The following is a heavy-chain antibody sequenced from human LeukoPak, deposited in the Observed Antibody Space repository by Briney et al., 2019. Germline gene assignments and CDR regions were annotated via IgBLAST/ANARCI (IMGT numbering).Heavy chain of an antibody. J-gene: IGHJ4*02. D-gene: IGHD5-24*01. CDR2: IYYSGST. CDR3: ARENPKQFRRRFDY. Sequence: SETLSLTCTVSGGSISSYYWSWIRQPPGKGLEWIGYIYYSGSTNYNPSLKSRVTISVDTSKNQFSLKLSSVTAADTAVYYCARENPKQFRRRFDYWGQGTLVTVSS. V-gene: IGHV4-59*01. CDR1: GGSISSYY.